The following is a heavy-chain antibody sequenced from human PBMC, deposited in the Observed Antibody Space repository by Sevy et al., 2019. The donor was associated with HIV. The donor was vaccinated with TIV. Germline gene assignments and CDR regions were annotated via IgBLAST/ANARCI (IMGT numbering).Heavy chain of an antibody. V-gene: IGHV4-59*08. CDR1: SGSLGNYY. CDR2: IYYSGNP. D-gene: IGHD3-16*01. Sequence: SETLSLTCSVSSGSLGNYYWYWIRQTPGKGLEWLGLIYYSGNPNYNPSLKSRVTMSIDTSRNQFSLRLDSLTAADTAVYYCARRAFLGDYFESWGQGILVTVSS. J-gene: IGHJ4*03. CDR3: ARRAFLGDYFES.